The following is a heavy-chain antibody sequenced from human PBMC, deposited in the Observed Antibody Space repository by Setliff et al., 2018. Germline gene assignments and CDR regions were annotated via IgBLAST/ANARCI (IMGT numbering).Heavy chain of an antibody. CDR2: VYYTGTT. D-gene: IGHD5-18*01. CDR1: GGSIRNYY. CDR3: ARDRTAYNYGMDV. Sequence: PSETLSITCTVSGGSIRNYYWSWIRQPPGKGLEWIGYVYYTGTTNYDPSLKSRVTISVDPSKNQVSLKLSSATAADTAVYYCARDRTAYNYGMDVWGQGTTVTVSS. V-gene: IGHV4-59*01. J-gene: IGHJ6*02.